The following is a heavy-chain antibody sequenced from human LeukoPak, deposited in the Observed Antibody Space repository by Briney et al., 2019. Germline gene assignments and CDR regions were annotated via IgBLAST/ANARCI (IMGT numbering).Heavy chain of an antibody. J-gene: IGHJ4*02. D-gene: IGHD1-26*01. V-gene: IGHV3-21*01. Sequence: GGSLRLSCAASGFTFSRYNMNWVRQAPGKGLEWVSSISSSNTYIYYADSVKGRFTISRDNAKNSLYLQTNSLRAEDTAVYYCAREVGATDYWGQGTLVTVSS. CDR1: GFTFSRYN. CDR3: AREVGATDY. CDR2: ISSSNTYI.